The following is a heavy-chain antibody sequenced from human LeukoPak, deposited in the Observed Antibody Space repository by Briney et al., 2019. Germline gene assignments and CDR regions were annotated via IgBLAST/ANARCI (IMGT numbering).Heavy chain of an antibody. CDR3: AKAPVTSCRGAFCYPLDS. CDR2: ISSSDDGT. CDR1: GFTLSSYA. Sequence: GGSLRLSCAASGFTLSSYAMSWVRQAPGKGLEWVSAISSSDDGTYHAGSVRGRFTISRDSSKNTLYLQMNNLRTEDAAIYYCAKAPVTSCRGAFCYPLDSWGQGTLVTVSS. D-gene: IGHD2-15*01. V-gene: IGHV3-23*01. J-gene: IGHJ4*02.